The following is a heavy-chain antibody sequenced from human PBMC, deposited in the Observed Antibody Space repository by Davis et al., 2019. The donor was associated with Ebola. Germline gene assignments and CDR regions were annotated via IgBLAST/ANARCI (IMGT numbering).Heavy chain of an antibody. J-gene: IGHJ4*02. V-gene: IGHV4-38-2*02. CDR1: GYSISSGYY. Sequence: MPSETLSLTCTVSGYSISSGYYWGWIRQPPGKGLEWIGSIYHSGSTYYNPSLKSRVTISVDTSKNQFPLKLSSVTAADTAVYYCARVDDFWSGYFDYWGQGTLVTVSS. CDR2: IYHSGST. CDR3: ARVDDFWSGYFDY. D-gene: IGHD3-3*01.